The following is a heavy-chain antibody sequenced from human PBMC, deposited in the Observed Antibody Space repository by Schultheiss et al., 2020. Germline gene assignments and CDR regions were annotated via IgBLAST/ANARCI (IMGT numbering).Heavy chain of an antibody. CDR2: INHSGST. J-gene: IGHJ6*02. CDR3: ASDCSSTSCPEYYYGMDV. CDR1: GGSISSGGYS. Sequence: SETLSLTCAVSGGSISSGGYSWSWIRQPPGKGLEWIGEINHSGSTYYNPSLKSRVTISVDRSKNQFSLKLSSVTAADTAVYYCASDCSSTSCPEYYYGMDVWGQGTTVTVSS. D-gene: IGHD2-2*01. V-gene: IGHV4-30-2*01.